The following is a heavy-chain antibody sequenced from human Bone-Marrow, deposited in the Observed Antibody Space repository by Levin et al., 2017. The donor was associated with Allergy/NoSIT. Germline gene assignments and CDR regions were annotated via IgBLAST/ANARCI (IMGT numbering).Heavy chain of an antibody. V-gene: IGHV5-51*01. CDR3: ARQSDYGGNRLGDY. CDR1: GYSFTNYW. Sequence: ASVKVSCKGSGYSFTNYWIGWVRQMPGKGLEWMGIIYPGDSDTRYSPSFQGQVTISADRSINTAYLHWSSLKASDTAMYYCARQSDYGGNRLGDYWGQGTLVTVSS. D-gene: IGHD4-23*01. J-gene: IGHJ4*02. CDR2: IYPGDSDT.